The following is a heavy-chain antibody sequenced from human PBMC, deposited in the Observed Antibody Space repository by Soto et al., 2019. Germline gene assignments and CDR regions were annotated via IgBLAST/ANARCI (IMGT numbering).Heavy chain of an antibody. CDR3: ARAADCSGGTCYSYGMDV. J-gene: IGHJ6*02. Sequence: QVQLVQSGAEVKKPGSSVKVSCKASGGTFSSYAISWVRQAPGQGLEWMGAIIPIFGTANYAQKFQGRVTITADESTSTAYMELSSLRSEDTDVYYCARAADCSGGTCYSYGMDVWGQGTTVTVSS. CDR1: GGTFSSYA. CDR2: IIPIFGTA. D-gene: IGHD2-15*01. V-gene: IGHV1-69*01.